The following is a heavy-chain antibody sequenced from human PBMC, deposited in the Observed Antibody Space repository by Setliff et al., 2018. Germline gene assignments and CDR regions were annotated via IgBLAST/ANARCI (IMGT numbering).Heavy chain of an antibody. CDR3: ARGGTYRYFDY. CDR2: IYTSWST. Sequence: SETLSLTCTVSDDSISSRHYYWSWIRQPAGKGLEWLGQIYTSWSTNYDPSLKSRVTMSVDTSKNQFSLKLRSVIAADTAVYYCARGGTYRYFDYWGQGTLVTVSS. CDR1: DDSISSRHYY. J-gene: IGHJ4*02. V-gene: IGHV4-61*09.